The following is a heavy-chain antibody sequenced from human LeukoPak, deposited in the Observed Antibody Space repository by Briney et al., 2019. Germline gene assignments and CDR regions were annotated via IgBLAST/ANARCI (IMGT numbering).Heavy chain of an antibody. CDR3: TREGGKSSGYFGYFDY. J-gene: IGHJ4*02. Sequence: GGSLRLSCVASGITFSSYSMNWVRQAPGKGLEWVGFIRSKAYGGTTEYAASVKGRFTISRDDSKSIAYLQMNSLKTEDTAVYYCTREGGKSSGYFGYFDYWGQGTLVTVSS. D-gene: IGHD3-22*01. CDR2: IRSKAYGGTT. CDR1: GITFSSYS. V-gene: IGHV3-49*04.